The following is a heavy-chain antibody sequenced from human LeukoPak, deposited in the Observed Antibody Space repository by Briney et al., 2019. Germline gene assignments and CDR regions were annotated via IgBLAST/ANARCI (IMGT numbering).Heavy chain of an antibody. Sequence: PGGSLRLSCAASGFTFSSYSMNWVRQAPGKGLEWVSSIRSTSSYIYYADSVKGRFTISRDNAKNSLYLQMNSLRAEDTAVYYCARDLGFTVVTGAFDYWGQGTLVTVSS. CDR1: GFTFSSYS. CDR2: IRSTSSYI. D-gene: IGHD4-23*01. CDR3: ARDLGFTVVTGAFDY. J-gene: IGHJ4*02. V-gene: IGHV3-21*01.